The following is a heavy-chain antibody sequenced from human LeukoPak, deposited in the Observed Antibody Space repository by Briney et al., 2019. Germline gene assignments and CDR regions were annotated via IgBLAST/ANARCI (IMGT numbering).Heavy chain of an antibody. V-gene: IGHV3-30*02. D-gene: IGHD5-18*01. CDR1: GFTFSSYG. CDR3: ARVGRGYSYKVYYFDF. J-gene: IGHJ4*02. Sequence: PGGSLRLSCAASGFTFSSYGMHWVRQAPGKGLEWVAFIRYDGSNKYYADSVKGRFTISRDNSKNTVSLQMNSLRPEDTAVYYCARVGRGYSYKVYYFDFWGQGTLVTVSS. CDR2: IRYDGSNK.